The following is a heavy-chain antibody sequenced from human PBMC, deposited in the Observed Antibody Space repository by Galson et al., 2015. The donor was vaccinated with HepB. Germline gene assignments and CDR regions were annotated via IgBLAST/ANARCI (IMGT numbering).Heavy chain of an antibody. CDR3: ARWRVAAPVTFTLRRTYYFDY. CDR1: GDSVSSNSAA. CDR2: TYYRSKWYN. J-gene: IGHJ4*02. V-gene: IGHV6-1*01. D-gene: IGHD6-13*01. Sequence: CAISGDSVSSNSAAWNWIRQSPSRGLEWLGRTYYRSKWYNDYAVSVKSRITIHPDTSKNQFSLQLNSVTPEDTAVYFCARWRVAAPVTFTLRRTYYFDYWGQGTLVTVSS.